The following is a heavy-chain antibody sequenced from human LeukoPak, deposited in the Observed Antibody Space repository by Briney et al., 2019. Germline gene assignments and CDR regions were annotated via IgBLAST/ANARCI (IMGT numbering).Heavy chain of an antibody. D-gene: IGHD3/OR15-3a*01. CDR1: GGTFSSYA. V-gene: IGHV1-69*04. J-gene: IGHJ4*02. CDR2: IIPILGIA. CDR3: ARDVGLAGPFDY. Sequence: GASVKVPCKASGGTFSSYAISWVRQAPGQGLEWMGRIIPILGIANYAQKFQGRVTITADKSTSTAYMELSSLRSEDTAVYYCARDVGLAGPFDYWGQGTLVTVSS.